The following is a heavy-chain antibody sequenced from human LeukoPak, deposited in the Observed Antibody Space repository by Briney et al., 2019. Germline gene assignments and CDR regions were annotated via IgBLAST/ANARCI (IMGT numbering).Heavy chain of an antibody. V-gene: IGHV4-59*08. CDR3: ARGMVIKDAFDI. D-gene: IGHD2-21*01. J-gene: IGHJ3*02. CDR1: GGSISSYY. CDR2: IYYSGST. Sequence: SETLSLTCTVSGGSISSYYWSWVRQPPGNGRGWIGYIYYSGSTNYNPSLKSRVTISVDTSKNQFSLKLSSVTAADTAVYYCARGMVIKDAFDIWGQGTVVTVSS.